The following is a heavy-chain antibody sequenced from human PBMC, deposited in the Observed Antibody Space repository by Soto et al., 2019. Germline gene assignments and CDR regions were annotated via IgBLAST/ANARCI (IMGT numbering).Heavy chain of an antibody. CDR2: IIPIFGTA. Sequence: QVQLVQSGAEVKKPGSSVKVSCKASGGTFSSYAISWVRQAPGQGLEWMGGIIPIFGTANYAQKFQGRVTITADESTSTAYMELSRLRYEDTAVYYCARPRTYYYDSSGYYTLDYWGQGTLVTVSS. J-gene: IGHJ4*02. CDR1: GGTFSSYA. D-gene: IGHD3-22*01. CDR3: ARPRTYYYDSSGYYTLDY. V-gene: IGHV1-69*01.